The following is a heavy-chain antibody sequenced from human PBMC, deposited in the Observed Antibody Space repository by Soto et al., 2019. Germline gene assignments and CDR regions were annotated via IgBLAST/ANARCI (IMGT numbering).Heavy chain of an antibody. CDR1: GLTLSGYG. D-gene: IGHD4-4*01. V-gene: IGHV3-23*01. CDR3: VTRSRGLQSSPPRLDS. Sequence: EVQLLESGGGLVQPGGSLRLSCAASGLTLSGYGMSWVRQAPGTGREWVSAISGSGSTTYYADSVKGRFTISRDDSKNILFLQMNSLRAEDTAVYYCVTRSRGLQSSPPRLDSWGQGTLVTVSS. CDR2: ISGSGSTT. J-gene: IGHJ4*02.